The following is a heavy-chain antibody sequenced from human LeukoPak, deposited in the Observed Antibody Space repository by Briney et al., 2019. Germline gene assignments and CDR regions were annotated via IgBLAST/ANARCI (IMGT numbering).Heavy chain of an antibody. CDR2: INPNSGGT. CDR3: ARAWVGRWFDP. Sequence: ASVKVSCKASGYTFTGYYMHWVRQAPGQGLEWMGWINPNSGGTNYAQKFQGRVTMTTDTSTSTAYMELRSLRSDDTAVYYCARAWVGRWFDPWGQGTLVTVSS. V-gene: IGHV1-2*02. CDR1: GYTFTGYY. J-gene: IGHJ5*02. D-gene: IGHD1-26*01.